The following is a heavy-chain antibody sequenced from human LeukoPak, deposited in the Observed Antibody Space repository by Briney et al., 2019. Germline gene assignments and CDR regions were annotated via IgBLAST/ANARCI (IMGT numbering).Heavy chain of an antibody. CDR1: GYTFTGYY. V-gene: IGHV1-2*02. Sequence: ASVKVSCKAFGYTFTGYYMHWVRQAPGQGLEWMGWINPNSGGTNYAQKFQGRVTMTRDTSISTAYMELSRLRSDDTAVYYCARDLFSSSWYVIVYYYGMDVWGQGTTVTVSS. CDR3: ARDLFSSSWYVIVYYYGMDV. CDR2: INPNSGGT. D-gene: IGHD6-13*01. J-gene: IGHJ6*02.